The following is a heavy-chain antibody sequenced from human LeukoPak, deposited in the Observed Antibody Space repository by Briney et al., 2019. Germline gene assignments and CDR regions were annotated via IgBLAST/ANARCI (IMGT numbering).Heavy chain of an antibody. D-gene: IGHD3-9*01. CDR3: ARGNYDILTGYFFDY. CDR2: IYDSGTT. V-gene: IGHV4-59*12. CDR1: GGSISGWY. J-gene: IGHJ4*02. Sequence: SETLSLTCAVSGGSISGWYWSWIRQPPGKGLEWIGHIYDSGTTNYNPSLKSRVTISVDTSKNQFSLKLSSVTAADTAVYYCARGNYDILTGYFFDYWGQGTLVTVSS.